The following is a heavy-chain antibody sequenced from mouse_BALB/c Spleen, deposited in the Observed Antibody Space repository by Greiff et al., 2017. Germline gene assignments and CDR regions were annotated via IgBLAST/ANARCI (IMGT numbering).Heavy chain of an antibody. J-gene: IGHJ3*01. CDR3: TRESSSWFAY. CDR2: ISSGGSYT. CDR1: GFTFSSYT. D-gene: IGHD1-1*01. Sequence: EVKLMESGGGLVKPGGSLKLSCAASGFTFSSYTMSWVRQTPEKRLEWVATISSGGSYTYYPDSVKGRFTISRDNAKNTLYLQMSSLKSEDTAMYYCTRESSSWFAYWGQGTLVTVSA. V-gene: IGHV5-6-4*01.